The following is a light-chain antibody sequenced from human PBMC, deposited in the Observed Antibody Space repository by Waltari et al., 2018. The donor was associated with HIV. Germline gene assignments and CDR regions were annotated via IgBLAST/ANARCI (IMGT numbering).Light chain of an antibody. CDR1: QLGDKY. Sequence: SYELTQPPSVSVSPGQTASITCSGDQLGDKYACWYQQKPGKSPVLVIYQDNKRPSGIPGRFSGSNFGNTATLTISGTQAVDEADYYCQAWDSSTAFYVFGTGTKVTVL. CDR3: QAWDSSTAFYV. V-gene: IGLV3-1*01. J-gene: IGLJ1*01. CDR2: QDN.